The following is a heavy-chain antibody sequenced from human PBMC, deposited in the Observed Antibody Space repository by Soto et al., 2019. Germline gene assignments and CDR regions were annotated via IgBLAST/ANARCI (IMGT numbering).Heavy chain of an antibody. Sequence: QVQLQESGPGLVRPSGTVSLTCAVSGVSISSDNWWCWVRQPPGEALEWIGEIHHSGSNNYNPSLKSRVTMSVVPSKDLFSLTLNSVTAADTAFYYCARDQGSHPGDWGQGTLVSVSS. J-gene: IGHJ4*02. V-gene: IGHV4-4*02. D-gene: IGHD6-13*01. CDR1: GVSISSDNW. CDR3: ARDQGSHPGD. CDR2: IHHSGSN.